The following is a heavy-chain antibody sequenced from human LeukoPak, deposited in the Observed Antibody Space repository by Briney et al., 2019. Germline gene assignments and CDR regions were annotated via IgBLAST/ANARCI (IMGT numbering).Heavy chain of an antibody. CDR2: IYYSGST. V-gene: IGHV4-39*01. J-gene: IGHJ4*02. D-gene: IGHD6-13*01. Sequence: SETLSLTCTVSGGSISSSSYYWGWIRQPPGKGLEWIGSIYYSGSTYYNPSLKSRVTISVDTSKNQFSLKLSSVTAADTAVYYCARIIAAAGPWIDYWGQGTLVTVSS. CDR1: GGSISSSSYY. CDR3: ARIIAAAGPWIDY.